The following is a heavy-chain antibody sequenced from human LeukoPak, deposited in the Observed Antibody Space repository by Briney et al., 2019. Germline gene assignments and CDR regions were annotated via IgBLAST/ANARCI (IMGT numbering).Heavy chain of an antibody. D-gene: IGHD6-6*01. Sequence: PSQTLSLTCTVSGGSISSGGHYWSWIRQHPGKGLEWIGYIYYSGRTYYNPSLKSRVTLSVDTSKNQFSLKLGSVTAADTAVYCCARALEYSTSATSWFDPWGQGTLVTVSS. CDR2: IYYSGRT. CDR1: GGSISSGGHY. V-gene: IGHV4-31*03. J-gene: IGHJ5*02. CDR3: ARALEYSTSATSWFDP.